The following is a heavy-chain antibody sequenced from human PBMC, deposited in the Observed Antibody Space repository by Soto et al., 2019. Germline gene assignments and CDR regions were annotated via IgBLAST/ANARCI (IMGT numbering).Heavy chain of an antibody. V-gene: IGHV3-33*01. CDR1: GFTFSSYG. CDR2: IWYDGSNK. J-gene: IGHJ4*02. Sequence: PGGSLRLSCAASGFTFSSYGMHWVRQAPGKGLEWVAVIWYDGSNKYYADSVKGRFTISRDNSKNTLYLQMNSLRAEETAVYYCARALLSSGYLDYWGKGTLVTVSX. D-gene: IGHD3-22*01. CDR3: ARALLSSGYLDY.